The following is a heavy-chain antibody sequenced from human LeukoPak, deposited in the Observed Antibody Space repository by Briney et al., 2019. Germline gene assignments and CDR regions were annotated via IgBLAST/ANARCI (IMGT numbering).Heavy chain of an antibody. D-gene: IGHD3-10*01. CDR3: ATHYYASGNYYNPIFY. V-gene: IGHV3-30*02. CDR2: IRYDESDK. CDR1: GFTFSRYG. J-gene: IGHJ4*02. Sequence: GGSLRLSCAASGFTFSRYGMHWVRQAPGKGLGWVAFIRYDESDKKYKDSVKGRFTVSKDNSKNPLSLQMHSLRVEDTAVYYCATHYYASGNYYNPIFYWGQGALVTVSS.